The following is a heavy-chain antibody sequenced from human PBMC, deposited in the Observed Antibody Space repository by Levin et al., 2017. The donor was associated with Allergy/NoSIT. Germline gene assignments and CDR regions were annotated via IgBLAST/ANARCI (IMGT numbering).Heavy chain of an antibody. J-gene: IGHJ3*02. D-gene: IGHD4-23*01. CDR1: GYTFTGYY. CDR2: INPNSGGT. Sequence: GESLKISCKASGYTFTGYYMHWVRQAPGQGLEWMGWINPNSGGTNYAQKFQGRVTMTRDTSISTAYMELSRLRSDDTAVYYWAGGGGPPLTTVVTPDDAFDIWGQGTMVTVSS. V-gene: IGHV1-2*02. CDR3: AGGGGPPLTTVVTPDDAFDI.